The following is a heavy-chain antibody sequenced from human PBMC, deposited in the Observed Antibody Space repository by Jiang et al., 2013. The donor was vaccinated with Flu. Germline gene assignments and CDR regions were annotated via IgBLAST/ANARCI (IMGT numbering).Heavy chain of an antibody. CDR2: ISGGGGNT. D-gene: IGHD3-3*01. Sequence: GFTFSSYAMSWVRQAPGKGLEWVSAISGGGGNTYYADSVKGRFTISRDNSKNTLYLQMNSLRAEDTAVYFCARGNYITIFGVVISWGQGTLVTVSS. CDR3: ARGNYITIFGVVIS. V-gene: IGHV3-23*01. J-gene: IGHJ4*02. CDR1: GFTFSSYA.